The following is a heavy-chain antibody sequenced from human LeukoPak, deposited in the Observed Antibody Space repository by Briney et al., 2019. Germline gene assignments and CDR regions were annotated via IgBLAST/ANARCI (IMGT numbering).Heavy chain of an antibody. CDR3: ASHPLGVAATGPFYYYYGMDV. CDR1: GYTFTSYD. Sequence: ASVKVSCKASGYTFTSYDINWVRQATGQGLEWMGWMNPNSGNTGYAQKFQGRVTMTRDTSISTAYMELSRLRSDDTAVYYCASHPLGVAATGPFYYYYGMDVWGQGTTVTVSS. D-gene: IGHD2-15*01. J-gene: IGHJ6*02. V-gene: IGHV1-8*01. CDR2: MNPNSGNT.